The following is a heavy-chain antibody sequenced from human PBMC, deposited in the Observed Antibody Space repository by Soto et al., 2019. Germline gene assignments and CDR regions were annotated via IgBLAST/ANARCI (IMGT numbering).Heavy chain of an antibody. CDR2: IKNKANSYTT. CDR3: TRVRLGRSRSSDY. D-gene: IGHD6-19*01. V-gene: IGHV3-72*01. CDR1: GFTFSDHY. Sequence: GSLRLSCAASGFTFSDHYMDWVRQAPGKGLERVGRIKNKANSYTTEYAAPVKGSFIISRDDSKNSVFLPMNRLKTDDTALNYSTRVRLGRSRSSDYWGQGILVTVSS. J-gene: IGHJ4*02.